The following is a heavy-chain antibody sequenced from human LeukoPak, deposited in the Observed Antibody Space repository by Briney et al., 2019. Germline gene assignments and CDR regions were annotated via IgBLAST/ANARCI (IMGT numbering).Heavy chain of an antibody. CDR1: GYTFSSNY. CDR3: ARDRQWLLEGDSLFDY. V-gene: IGHV1-46*01. Sequence: ASVKVSCKASGYTFSSNYVHWVRQAPGQGLEWMGIINPSGGSTSYAQKFQGRVTMTRDTSTSTVYMELSSLRSEDTAVYYCARDRQWLLEGDSLFDYWGQGTLVTVSS. J-gene: IGHJ4*02. CDR2: INPSGGST. D-gene: IGHD6-19*01.